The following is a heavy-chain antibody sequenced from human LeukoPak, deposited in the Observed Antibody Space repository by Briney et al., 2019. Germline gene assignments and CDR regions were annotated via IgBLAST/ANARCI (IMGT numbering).Heavy chain of an antibody. V-gene: IGHV4-38-2*02. J-gene: IGHJ2*01. CDR3: ARCVAAVGPYRFFDL. Sequence: SGTLSLTCTVSGDSISSGASYWSWIRQPPGRGLEWFRSIFHTGTTDYNPSLKSQVTIYLDTSKRQFFLQRTAVTAADMAVYYCARCVAAVGPYRFFDLGGRGTLVTVSS. D-gene: IGHD6-13*01. CDR1: GDSISSGASY. CDR2: IFHTGTT.